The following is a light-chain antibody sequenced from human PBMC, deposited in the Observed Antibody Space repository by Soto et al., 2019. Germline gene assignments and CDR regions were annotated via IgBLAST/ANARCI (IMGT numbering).Light chain of an antibody. J-gene: IGKJ5*01. V-gene: IGKV2D-29*02. CDR3: MQSTQLPPT. CDR2: EVS. CDR1: QSLLHSDGKTF. Sequence: DIVMTQTPLSLSVTPGQPASISCKSSQSLLHSDGKTFLFWYLQKPGQSPQLLIYEVSTRVSGVPGRFSGSGSGTDFTLEISRVETDDVGIYYCMQSTQLPPTFGQGTRLEIK.